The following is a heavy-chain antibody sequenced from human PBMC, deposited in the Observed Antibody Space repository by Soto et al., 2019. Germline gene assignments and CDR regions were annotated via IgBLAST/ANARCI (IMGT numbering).Heavy chain of an antibody. V-gene: IGHV4-34*01. CDR3: AKDVVYYYDSTSYRWFDP. CDR1: GGSFSGYY. D-gene: IGHD3-10*01. CDR2: INHSGST. J-gene: IGHJ5*02. Sequence: SETLSLTCAVYGGSFSGYYWSWIRQPPGKGLEWIGEINHSGSTNYNPSLKSRVTISVDTSTNQFSLKLTSVTAADTAVYYCAKDVVYYYDSTSYRWFDPWGPGTLVTASS.